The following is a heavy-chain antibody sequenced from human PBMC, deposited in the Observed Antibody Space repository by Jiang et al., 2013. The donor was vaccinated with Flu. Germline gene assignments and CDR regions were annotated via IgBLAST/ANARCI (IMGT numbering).Heavy chain of an antibody. CDR2: IKQDGSEK. D-gene: IGHD2-2*01. Sequence: NIKQDGSEKYYVDSVKGRFTISRDNAKNSLYLQMNSLRAEDTAVYYCARDSYCSSTSCYPYYYYYGMDVWGQGTTVTVSS. CDR3: ARDSYCSSTSCYPYYYYYGMDV. J-gene: IGHJ6*02. V-gene: IGHV3-7*01.